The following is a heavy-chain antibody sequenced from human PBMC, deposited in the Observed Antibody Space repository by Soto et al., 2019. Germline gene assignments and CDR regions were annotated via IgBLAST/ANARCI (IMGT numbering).Heavy chain of an antibody. CDR3: VKSRCVGVCPQSYSSHSYYGLDV. D-gene: IGHD2-21*02. Sequence: QITLKESGPTLVKPTQTLTLTCSFSGFSLSTTGVGVGWIRQPPGKALEWLALIYWDDDKRYNPSLNSRLTSTKDTSKHQVVLAMTNMVRVDTATYYCVKSRCVGVCPQSYSSHSYYGLDVCGQGTTVTVSS. CDR2: IYWDDDK. CDR1: GFSLSTTGVG. J-gene: IGHJ6*02. V-gene: IGHV2-5*02.